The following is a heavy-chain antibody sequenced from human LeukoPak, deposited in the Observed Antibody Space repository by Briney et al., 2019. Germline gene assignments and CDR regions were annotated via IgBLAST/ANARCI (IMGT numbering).Heavy chain of an antibody. CDR1: GYTFTSYG. J-gene: IGHJ5*02. CDR3: ARGYTIFGVVIRSLWWFDP. D-gene: IGHD3-3*01. Sequence: ASVKVSCKASGYTFTSYGISWVQQAPGQGLEWMGWISAYNGNTNYAQKLQGRVTMTTDTSTSTAYMELRSLRSDDTAVYYCARGYTIFGVVIRSLWWFDPWGQGTLVTVSS. CDR2: ISAYNGNT. V-gene: IGHV1-18*01.